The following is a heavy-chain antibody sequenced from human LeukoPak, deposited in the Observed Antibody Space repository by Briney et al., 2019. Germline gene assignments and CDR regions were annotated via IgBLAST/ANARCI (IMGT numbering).Heavy chain of an antibody. CDR2: IYYSGST. V-gene: IGHV4-59*01. CDR1: GGSISSYY. J-gene: IGHJ6*03. CDR3: ARSVEGYCSGGSCYSYYYYMDV. Sequence: SETLSLTCTVSGGSISSYYWSWIRQPPGKGLEWIGYIYYSGSTAYNPSLKSRVTISVDTSKNQFSLKLSSVTAADTAVYYCARSVEGYCSGGSCYSYYYYMDVWGKGTTVTVSS. D-gene: IGHD2-15*01.